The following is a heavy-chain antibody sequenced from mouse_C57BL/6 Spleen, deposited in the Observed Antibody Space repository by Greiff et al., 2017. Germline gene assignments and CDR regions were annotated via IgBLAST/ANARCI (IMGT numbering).Heavy chain of an antibody. D-gene: IGHD2-3*01. CDR3: ARDGGWLLFDG. Sequence: EVQLEESGGGLVKPGGSLKLSCAASGFTFSSYAMPWVRQTPEKRLEWVATISDGGSYTYYPDNVKGRFTISRDNAKNNLYLQMSHLKAEDTAMYYCARDGGWLLFDGWGTGTTVTVSS. CDR2: ISDGGSYT. V-gene: IGHV5-4*01. CDR1: GFTFSSYA. J-gene: IGHJ1*03.